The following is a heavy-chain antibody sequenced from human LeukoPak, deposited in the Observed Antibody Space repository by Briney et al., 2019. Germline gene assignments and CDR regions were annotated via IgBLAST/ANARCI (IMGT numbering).Heavy chain of an antibody. Sequence: GGSLRLSCAASGFTFSSYWMSWVRQAPGKGLEWVANIKQDGSEKYYVDSVKGRFTISSDNAKNSLYLQMNSLRAEDTAVYYCARDKGSDFWSGTNWFDPWGQGTLVTVSS. CDR3: ARDKGSDFWSGTNWFDP. V-gene: IGHV3-7*01. CDR2: IKQDGSEK. CDR1: GFTFSSYW. D-gene: IGHD3-3*01. J-gene: IGHJ5*02.